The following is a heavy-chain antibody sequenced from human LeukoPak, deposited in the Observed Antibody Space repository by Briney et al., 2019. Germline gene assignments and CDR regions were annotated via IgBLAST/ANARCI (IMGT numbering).Heavy chain of an antibody. J-gene: IGHJ4*02. D-gene: IGHD2-15*01. CDR2: ISSSRSYI. CDR3: AREGGFCFGDTCRFFDF. CDR1: GFTFSTSS. Sequence: GGSLRLSCAASGFTFSTSSLNWVRQARGKGLEWVSSISSSRSYIYYADSVKGRFTISRENAKNSLYLQMNSLGAEDTAVYYCAREGGFCFGDTCRFFDFWGQGTLVTVSS. V-gene: IGHV3-21*01.